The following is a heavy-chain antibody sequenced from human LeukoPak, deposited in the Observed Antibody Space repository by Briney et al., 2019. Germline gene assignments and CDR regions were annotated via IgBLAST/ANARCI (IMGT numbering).Heavy chain of an antibody. J-gene: IGHJ6*03. CDR1: GFTFSSYS. D-gene: IGHD3-16*01. V-gene: IGHV3-48*01. CDR2: ISSSSTI. Sequence: TGGSLRLSCAASGFTFSSYSMNWVRQAPGKGLEWVSYISSSSTIYYADSVKGRFTISRDNAKNSLYLQMNSLRAEDTAVYYCARVRWLGGVGYYYYYMDVWGKGTTVTVSS. CDR3: ARVRWLGGVGYYYYYMDV.